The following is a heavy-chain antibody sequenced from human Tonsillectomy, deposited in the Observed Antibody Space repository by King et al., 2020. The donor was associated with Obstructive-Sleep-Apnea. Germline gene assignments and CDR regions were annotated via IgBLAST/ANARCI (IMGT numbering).Heavy chain of an antibody. D-gene: IGHD5-18*01. CDR2: ISGSGGST. CDR1: GFTFSSYA. Sequence: VQLVESGGGLVQPGGALRLSCAASGFTFSSYAMSWVRQAPGKGVEWVSAISGSGGSTYYADSVKGRFTISRDNSKNTLYLPRNSLRAEDTAVYYCAKDRSYSPDAFDIWGQGTMVTVSS. V-gene: IGHV3-23*04. CDR3: AKDRSYSPDAFDI. J-gene: IGHJ3*02.